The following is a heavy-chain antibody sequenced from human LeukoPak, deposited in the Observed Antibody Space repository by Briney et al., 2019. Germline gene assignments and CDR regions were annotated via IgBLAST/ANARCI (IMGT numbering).Heavy chain of an antibody. D-gene: IGHD1-26*01. CDR2: IYYTGST. CDR3: ARGGNYWPQWWFDP. J-gene: IGHJ5*02. CDR1: GGSISTYY. V-gene: IGHV4-59*01. Sequence: PSETLSLTCTVSGGSISTYYWSWIRQPPGKGLERIGYIYYTGSTSYNPSLKSRVTMSLDASKNQFSLELNSVTPADTAVYYCARGGNYWPQWWFDPWGRGTLVSVSS.